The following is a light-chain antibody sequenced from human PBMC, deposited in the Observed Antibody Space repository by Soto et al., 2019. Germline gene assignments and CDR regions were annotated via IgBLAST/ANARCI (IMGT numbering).Light chain of an antibody. Sequence: DIQMTQSPSFLSSSVGDRVTITCRASQDIRNDLGWYQQKPGKAPKRLIYPTSRLQSGAPSRFSGSGSGKEFTLTISSRQPEDFAAYYCLHHNTYPLSFGGGTKVEIK. CDR3: LHHNTYPLS. J-gene: IGKJ4*01. CDR2: PTS. V-gene: IGKV1-17*01. CDR1: QDIRND.